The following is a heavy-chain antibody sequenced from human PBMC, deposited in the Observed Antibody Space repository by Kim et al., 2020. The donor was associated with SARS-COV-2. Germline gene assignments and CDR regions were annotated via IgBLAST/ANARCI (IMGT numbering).Heavy chain of an antibody. Sequence: GGSLRLSCAASGFSFSDFGMHWVRQAPGKGLEWVAIIWFDGSEKYYADSVKGRFTISRDNSKNTLYLLMNSLRAEDTGVYYCARTTGLVTTIDYWGQGTL. V-gene: IGHV3-33*01. J-gene: IGHJ4*02. D-gene: IGHD3-9*01. CDR1: GFSFSDFG. CDR2: IWFDGSEK. CDR3: ARTTGLVTTIDY.